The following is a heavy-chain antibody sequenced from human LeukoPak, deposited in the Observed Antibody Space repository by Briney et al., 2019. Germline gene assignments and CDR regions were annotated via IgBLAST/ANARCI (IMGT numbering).Heavy chain of an antibody. CDR1: GFTFSSYA. CDR2: ISGSGGST. J-gene: IGHJ4*02. V-gene: IGHV3-23*01. D-gene: IGHD6-19*01. CDR3: AKVGSSGWYAPADFDY. Sequence: GGSLRLSCAASGFTFSSYAMSWVRQAPGKGLEWVSAISGSGGSTYYADSVKGRFTISRGNSKNTLYLQMNSLRAEDTAVYYCAKVGSSGWYAPADFDYWGQGTLVTVSS.